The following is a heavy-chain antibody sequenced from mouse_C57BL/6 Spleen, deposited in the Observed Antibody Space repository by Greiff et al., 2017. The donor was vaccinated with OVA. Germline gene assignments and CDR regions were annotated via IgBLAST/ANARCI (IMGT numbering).Heavy chain of an antibody. Sequence: QVQLQQSGPELVKPGASVKISCKASGYAFSSSWMNWVKQRPGKGLEWIGRIYPGDGDTNYNGKFKGKATLTADKSSSTAYMQLSSLTSEDSAVYFCARSYGSSYAMDYWGQGTSVTVSS. CDR2: IYPGDGDT. J-gene: IGHJ4*01. CDR3: ARSYGSSYAMDY. V-gene: IGHV1-82*01. D-gene: IGHD1-1*01. CDR1: GYAFSSSW.